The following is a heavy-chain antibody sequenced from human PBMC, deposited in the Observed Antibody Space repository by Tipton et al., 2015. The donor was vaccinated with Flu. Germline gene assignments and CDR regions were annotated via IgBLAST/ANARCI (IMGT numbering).Heavy chain of an antibody. Sequence: TLSLTCTVPGGAISSSSYFWAWIRQPPGKGLEWIGSIYYTGTTYYSSSLKSRVTISVDRSKNQFALRLSSVTAADTAVYYCAGRTYGSGTIWGPGTLVTVSS. D-gene: IGHD3-10*01. CDR3: AGRTYGSGTI. CDR2: IYYTGTT. J-gene: IGHJ4*02. CDR1: GGAISSSSYF. V-gene: IGHV4-39*01.